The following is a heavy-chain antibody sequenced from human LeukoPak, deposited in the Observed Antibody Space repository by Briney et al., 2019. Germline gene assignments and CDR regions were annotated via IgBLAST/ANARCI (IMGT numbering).Heavy chain of an antibody. CDR3: ARDFARSLRVSYFDY. J-gene: IGHJ4*02. D-gene: IGHD5-24*01. V-gene: IGHV1-2*02. CDR2: INPNSGGT. Sequence: ASVKVSCKASGYTFTGYYMHWVRQAPGQGLEWMGWINPNSGGTNYAQKFQGRVTMTRDTSISTAYMELSRLRSDDTAVYYCARDFARSLRVSYFDYWGQGTLVTVSS. CDR1: GYTFTGYY.